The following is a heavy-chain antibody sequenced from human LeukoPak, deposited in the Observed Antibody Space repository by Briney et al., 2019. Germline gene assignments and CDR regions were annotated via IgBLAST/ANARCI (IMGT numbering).Heavy chain of an antibody. Sequence: ASVKVSCKASGYTFTGYYMHWVRQAPGQGLEWMGWINPNSGGTNYAQKFQGRVTMTRDTSISTAYMELSSLRSEDTAVYYCARDDYGGKDATFDYWGQGTLVTVSS. D-gene: IGHD4-23*01. V-gene: IGHV1-2*02. CDR2: INPNSGGT. CDR3: ARDDYGGKDATFDY. CDR1: GYTFTGYY. J-gene: IGHJ4*02.